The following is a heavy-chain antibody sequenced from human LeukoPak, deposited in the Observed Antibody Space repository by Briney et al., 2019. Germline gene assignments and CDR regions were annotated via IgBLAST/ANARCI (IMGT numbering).Heavy chain of an antibody. CDR3: AKDFGRAVAGDPYYYYGMDV. CDR2: ISYDGGNK. J-gene: IGHJ6*02. CDR1: GFTFSSYG. Sequence: GRSLRLSCAASGFTFSSYGMHWVRQAPGKGLEWVAVISYDGGNKYYADSVKGRFTISRDNSKNTLYLQMNSLRAEDTAVYYCAKDFGRAVAGDPYYYYGMDVWGQGTTVTVSS. V-gene: IGHV3-30*18. D-gene: IGHD6-19*01.